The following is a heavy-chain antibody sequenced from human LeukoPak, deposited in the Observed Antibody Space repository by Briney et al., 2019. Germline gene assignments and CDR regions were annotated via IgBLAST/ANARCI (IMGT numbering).Heavy chain of an antibody. CDR2: INSDGSST. V-gene: IGHV3-74*01. D-gene: IGHD6-19*01. CDR1: GFTFSSYW. CDR3: ARADLDSSGWYEVDY. J-gene: IGHJ4*02. Sequence: GGSLRLSCAASGFTFSSYWMHWVRQAPGKGLVWVSRINSDGSSTSYADSVKGRFTISRDNAKNTLYLQMNSLRAEDTAVYYCARADLDSSGWYEVDYWGQGTLVTVSS.